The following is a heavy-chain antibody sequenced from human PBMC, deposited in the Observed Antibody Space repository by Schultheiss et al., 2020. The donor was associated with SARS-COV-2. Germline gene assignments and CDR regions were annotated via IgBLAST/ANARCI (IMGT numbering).Heavy chain of an antibody. CDR2: ISYEGRNK. CDR1: GFTFKSYA. J-gene: IGHJ6*02. V-gene: IGHV3-30*04. CDR3: ARGNRAEARWDYVFYYYYGMDV. Sequence: GESLKISCVDSGFTFKSYAMHWVRQAPGKGLEWVAVISYEGRNKYYADSVKGRFTISRDNAKDTLYLQMNSLRPEDTAVYYCARGNRAEARWDYVFYYYYGMDVWGQGTTVTVSS. D-gene: IGHD3-10*01.